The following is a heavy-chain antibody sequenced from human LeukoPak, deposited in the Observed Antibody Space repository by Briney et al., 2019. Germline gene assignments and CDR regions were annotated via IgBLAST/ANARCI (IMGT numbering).Heavy chain of an antibody. J-gene: IGHJ5*02. CDR2: INHSGST. D-gene: IGHD5-24*01. CDR1: GGSFSGYY. CDR3: ARSRREMATIRARYNWFDP. V-gene: IGHV4-34*01. Sequence: PSETLSLTCAVYGGSFSGYYWSWIRQPPGKGLEWIGEINHSGSTNYNPSLKSRVTISVDTSKNQFSLKLSSVTAADTAVYYCARSRREMATIRARYNWFDPWGQGTLVTVSS.